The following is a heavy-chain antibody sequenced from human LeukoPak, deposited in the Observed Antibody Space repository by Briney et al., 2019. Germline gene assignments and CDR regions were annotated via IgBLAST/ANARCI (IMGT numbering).Heavy chain of an antibody. CDR2: IYYSGST. D-gene: IGHD6-19*01. J-gene: IGHJ4*02. Sequence: SETLSLTCTVSGGSISSYYWSWIRQPPGKGLEWIGYIYYSGSTNYNPSPKSRVTISVDTSKNQFSLKLSSVTAADTAVYYCARAPEYSSGWSEDYWGQGTLVTVSS. V-gene: IGHV4-59*01. CDR3: ARAPEYSSGWSEDY. CDR1: GGSISSYY.